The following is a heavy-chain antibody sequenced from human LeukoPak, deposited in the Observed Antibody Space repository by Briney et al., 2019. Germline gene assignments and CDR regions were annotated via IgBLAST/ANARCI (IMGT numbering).Heavy chain of an antibody. J-gene: IGHJ4*02. Sequence: ASVRVSCKASGYTFTDYYIHWVRQAPGQGLEWMGWINPNSDYAFYAQKFQGRVTLTRDTSISTVYMELTTLTSDDTALYYCAVAPGDYWGQGTLVSVSA. V-gene: IGHV1-2*02. CDR3: AVAPGDY. D-gene: IGHD2-21*01. CDR1: GYTFTDYY. CDR2: INPNSDYA.